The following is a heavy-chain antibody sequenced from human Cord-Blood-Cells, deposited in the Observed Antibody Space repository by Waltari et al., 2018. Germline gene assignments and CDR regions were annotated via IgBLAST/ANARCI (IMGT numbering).Heavy chain of an antibody. V-gene: IGHV5-51*03. J-gene: IGHJ3*02. D-gene: IGHD1-1*01. CDR3: ARRLAEPWAGGGTDAFDI. CDR2: IYPGDSET. CDR1: GYSFTSYW. Sequence: EVQLVQSGAEVKKPGESLKISCKGSGYSFTSYWIGWVRQMPGKGLEWMGIIYPGDSETRYSPSFQGQVTISADKSISTAYLQWSSLKASDTAMYYCARRLAEPWAGGGTDAFDIWGQGTMVTVSS.